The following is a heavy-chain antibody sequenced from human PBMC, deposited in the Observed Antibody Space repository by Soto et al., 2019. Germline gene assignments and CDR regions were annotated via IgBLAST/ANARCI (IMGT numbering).Heavy chain of an antibody. CDR3: ARETVLGEDGNIVVVPVYMDF. CDR1: GFTFSSYS. Sequence: GGSLRLSCAASGFTFSSYSMNWVRQAPGKGLEWVSSISSSSSYIYYADSVKGRFTISKDNAKNSLYLQMNSLRAEDTAVYYCARETVLGEDGNIVVVPVYMDFWGQGTTVPVSS. CDR2: ISSSSSYI. V-gene: IGHV3-21*01. J-gene: IGHJ6*03. D-gene: IGHD2-2*01.